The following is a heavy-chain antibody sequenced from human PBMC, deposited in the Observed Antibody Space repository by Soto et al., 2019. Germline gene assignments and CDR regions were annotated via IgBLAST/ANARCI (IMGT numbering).Heavy chain of an antibody. Sequence: ASVKVSCKASGYTFTTYAISWVRQAPGQELEWMGWISANSGNTNYAQKFQGRVMMTTDTSTNTAYMDLRSLRSDDTAVYFCARLYSGTWAHFDHWGQGTLVTVSS. D-gene: IGHD6-13*01. CDR2: ISANSGNT. CDR1: GYTFTTYA. CDR3: ARLYSGTWAHFDH. J-gene: IGHJ4*02. V-gene: IGHV1-18*01.